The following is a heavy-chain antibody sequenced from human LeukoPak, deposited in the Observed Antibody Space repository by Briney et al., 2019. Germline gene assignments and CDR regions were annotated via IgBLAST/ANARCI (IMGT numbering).Heavy chain of an antibody. V-gene: IGHV6-1*01. CDR1: GDSVSSHSAA. J-gene: IGHJ4*02. CDR3: ARGPHLAEAVHFDY. D-gene: IGHD6-19*01. Sequence: SQTLSLTCAISGDSVSSHSAAWNWIRQSPSRGLQWLGRTSYRSKWYNNYAVSVKSRITINPDTSKNQFSLQLKSLTPEDTAVYYCARGPHLAEAVHFDYWGQGTLVTVSS. CDR2: TSYRSKWYN.